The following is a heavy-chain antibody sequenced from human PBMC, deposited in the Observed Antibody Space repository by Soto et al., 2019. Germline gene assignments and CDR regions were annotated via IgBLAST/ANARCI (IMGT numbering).Heavy chain of an antibody. CDR2: IYPGDSDT. V-gene: IGHV5-51*01. CDR3: ARATNYYDSSRYPASFDY. CDR1: GYSFTSYW. J-gene: IGHJ4*02. D-gene: IGHD3-22*01. Sequence: HGESLKISCKGSGYSFTSYWIGWVRQMPGKGLEWMGIIYPGDSDTRYSPSFQGQVTISADKSISTAYLQWSSLKASDTAMYYCARATNYYDSSRYPASFDYWGQGTLVTVSS.